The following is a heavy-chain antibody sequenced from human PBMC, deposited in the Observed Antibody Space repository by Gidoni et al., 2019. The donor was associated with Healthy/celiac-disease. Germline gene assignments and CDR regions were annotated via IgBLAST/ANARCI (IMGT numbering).Heavy chain of an antibody. CDR1: GDTVTGYY. J-gene: IGHJ2*01. D-gene: IGHD3-10*01. CDR3: ARVFRRLDWYFDL. CDR2: INPNSGGT. Sequence: QAQLVQSGAEVKKPGAAVKVSCKASGDTVTGYYMHWVRQAPGQGLEWMGRINPNSGGTNYAQKFQGRVTMTRDTSISTAYMELSRLRSDDTAVYYCARVFRRLDWYFDLWGRGTLVTVSS. V-gene: IGHV1-2*06.